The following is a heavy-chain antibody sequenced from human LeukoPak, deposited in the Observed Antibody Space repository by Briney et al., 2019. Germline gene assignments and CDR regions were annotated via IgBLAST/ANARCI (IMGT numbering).Heavy chain of an antibody. V-gene: IGHV1-18*01. J-gene: IGHJ6*03. Sequence: GASVTVSCKASGYYFVTIATSWVRQPPAQGLEWIGWSRTYNGDGTFVQKFQGRVTITTDPSTNTAYMELRSLRYDDTAVYYCARGGPWVVATINDYYLDVWGKGTTVTVSS. CDR1: GYYFVTIA. CDR3: ARGGPWVVATINDYYLDV. CDR2: SRTYNGDG. D-gene: IGHD5-24*01.